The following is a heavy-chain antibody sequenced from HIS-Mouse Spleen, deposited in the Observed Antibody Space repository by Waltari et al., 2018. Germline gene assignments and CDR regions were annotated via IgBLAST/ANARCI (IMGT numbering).Heavy chain of an antibody. CDR1: GGSISSSSYY. CDR3: ARDRELYFDY. J-gene: IGHJ4*02. CDR2: IYYSGST. Sequence: QLQLQESGPGLVKPSATLSLTCTVPGGSISSSSYYWGWIRQPPGKGLEWIGSIYYSGSTYYNPSLKSRVTISVDTSKNQFSLKLSSVTAADTAVYYCARDRELYFDYWGQGTLVTVSS. V-gene: IGHV4-39*07. D-gene: IGHD1-26*01.